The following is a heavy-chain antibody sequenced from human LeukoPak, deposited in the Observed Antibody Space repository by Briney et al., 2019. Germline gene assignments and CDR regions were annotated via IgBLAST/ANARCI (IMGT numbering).Heavy chain of an antibody. D-gene: IGHD3-16*01. CDR2: IYYSGST. V-gene: IGHV4-59*01. CDR1: GGSISSYY. CDR3: ANYDRGFMDV. Sequence: PSETLSLTCTVSGGSISSYYWSWIRQPPGKGLEWIGYIYYSGSTNYNPSLKSRVTISVDTSKNQFSLKLNSVTTEDTAVYYCANYDRGFMDVWGKGTTVTISS. J-gene: IGHJ6*04.